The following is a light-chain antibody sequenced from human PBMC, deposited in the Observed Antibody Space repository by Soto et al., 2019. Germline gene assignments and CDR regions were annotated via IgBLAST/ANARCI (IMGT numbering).Light chain of an antibody. CDR2: DAS. J-gene: IGKJ1*01. CDR3: QQSYSTTWT. V-gene: IGKV1-5*01. CDR1: QSINSW. Sequence: DIQMSQSPSNLCAWGGHSVTISYRASQSINSWLAWYQQKPGKAPKLLIYDASSLESGVPSRFSGSGSGTDFTLTICRLQPEDFATYYCQQSYSTTWTFGQGTRVDIK.